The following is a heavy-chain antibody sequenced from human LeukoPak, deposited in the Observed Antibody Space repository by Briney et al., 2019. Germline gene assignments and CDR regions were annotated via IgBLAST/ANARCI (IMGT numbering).Heavy chain of an antibody. Sequence: GGSLRLSCAASGFSFSSFSMNWVRQAPGKGLEWISFISTSSIYIYYADSVKGRFTISRDNARNSLYLQMNSLRAEDTAVYYCARGEWSSSPFDYWGQGTLVTVSS. J-gene: IGHJ4*02. CDR3: ARGEWSSSPFDY. CDR2: ISTSSIYI. V-gene: IGHV3-21*01. D-gene: IGHD6-6*01. CDR1: GFSFSSFS.